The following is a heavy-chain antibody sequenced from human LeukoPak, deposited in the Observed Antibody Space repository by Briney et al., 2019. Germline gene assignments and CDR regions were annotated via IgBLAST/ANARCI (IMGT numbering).Heavy chain of an antibody. D-gene: IGHD2-2*02. CDR1: GITLSNYG. V-gene: IGHV3-23*01. CDR2: ISDSGGRT. CDR3: AKDAGIPRRLYFDY. J-gene: IGHJ4*02. Sequence: GGSLRLSCAVSGITLSNYGMSWVRQAPGKGLEWVAGISDSGGRTNYADSVKGRFTISRDNSKNTLYLQMNSLRAEDTAVYYCAKDAGIPRRLYFDYWGQGALVTVSS.